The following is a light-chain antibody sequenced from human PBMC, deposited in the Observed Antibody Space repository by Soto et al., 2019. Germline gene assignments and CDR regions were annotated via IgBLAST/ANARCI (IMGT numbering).Light chain of an antibody. CDR2: DN. V-gene: IGLV1-44*01. CDR1: SSNIGSNP. J-gene: IGLJ2*01. Sequence: QSVLTQPPSASGNPGLRVTFSCSGSSSNIGSNPVSWYQLLPGTAPKLLIYDNERSSGVPDRFSGSKSGTSASLAISGLQSDDEADYYCAAWDASLNGVVFGGGTKLTVL. CDR3: AAWDASLNGVV.